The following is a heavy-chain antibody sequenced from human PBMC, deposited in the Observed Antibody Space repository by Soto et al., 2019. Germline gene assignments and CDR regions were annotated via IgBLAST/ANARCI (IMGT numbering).Heavy chain of an antibody. CDR1: GGSVSSGSYY. J-gene: IGHJ4*02. CDR2: IYYSGST. V-gene: IGHV4-61*01. D-gene: IGHD6-19*01. Sequence: SETLSLTCTVSGGSVSSGSYYWSWIRQPPGKGLEWIGYIYYSGSTNYNPSLKSRVTISVDTSKNQFSLKLSSVTAADTAVYYCARSASSFSIAVADDFDYWGQGTLVTVSS. CDR3: ARSASSFSIAVADDFDY.